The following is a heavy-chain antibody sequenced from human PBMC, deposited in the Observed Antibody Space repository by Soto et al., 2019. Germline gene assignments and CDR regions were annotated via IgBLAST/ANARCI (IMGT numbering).Heavy chain of an antibody. CDR1: GGSFSGYY. Sequence: SETLSLTCAVYGGSFSGYYWSWIRQPPGKGLEWIGEINHSGSTNYNPSLKSRVTISVDTSKNQFSLKLSSVTAADTAVYYCARRGISITMIVVVITKRPYAFDIWGQGTMVTVSS. D-gene: IGHD3-22*01. V-gene: IGHV4-34*01. CDR3: ARRGISITMIVVVITKRPYAFDI. CDR2: INHSGST. J-gene: IGHJ3*02.